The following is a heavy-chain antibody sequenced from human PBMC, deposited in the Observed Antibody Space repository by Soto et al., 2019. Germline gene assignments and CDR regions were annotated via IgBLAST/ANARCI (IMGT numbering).Heavy chain of an antibody. V-gene: IGHV4-34*01. J-gene: IGHJ3*02. CDR3: ARGRVGTVTDAFDI. D-gene: IGHD4-17*01. Sequence: QVQLQQWGAGLLKPSETLSLTCAVYGGAFSGYYWSWIRQPPGKGLEWIGEIRHSGTTTYNPSLKSRVTISVDTSKNQFSLKLSSVTAADTAIYYCARGRVGTVTDAFDIWGQGTMVIVSS. CDR2: IRHSGTT. CDR1: GGAFSGYY.